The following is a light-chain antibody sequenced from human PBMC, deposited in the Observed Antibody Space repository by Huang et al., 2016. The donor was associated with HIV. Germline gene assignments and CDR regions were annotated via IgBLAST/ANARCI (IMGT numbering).Light chain of an antibody. CDR3: QQYSDSPFT. J-gene: IGKJ4*01. V-gene: IGKV3-20*01. CDR1: QSVTNSY. Sequence: IVLTQTPGTLSLSPGERATLSCRARQSVTNSYLAWYQHRPGQAPRLLIYGASSRATGVPDRCSGSESGTDFTLTITRLEPEDFGVYYCQQYSDSPFTFGGGTKVEIK. CDR2: GAS.